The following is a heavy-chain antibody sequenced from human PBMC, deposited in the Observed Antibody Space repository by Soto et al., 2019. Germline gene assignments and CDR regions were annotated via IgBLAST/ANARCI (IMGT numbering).Heavy chain of an antibody. CDR3: ARSRGFVRGGPFRAQMTPMQIDS. CDR1: GVNIRNFD. CDR2: IYYSGGT. D-gene: IGHD5-18*01. V-gene: IGHV4-59*01. J-gene: IGHJ4*02. Sequence: LETHCLPWTVLGVNIRNFDGRWIRKTPRKGLEWVGNIYYSGGTNYNPSLRGRLTISVDTSKNEFSLKLTSVTTADTALYYCARSRGFVRGGPFRAQMTPMQIDSWGQGILVTVSS.